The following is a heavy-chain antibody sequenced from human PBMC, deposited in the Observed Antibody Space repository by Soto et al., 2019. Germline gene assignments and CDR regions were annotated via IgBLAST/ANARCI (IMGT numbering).Heavy chain of an antibody. CDR3: ARDRAYSSWAPFXY. CDR1: GFTFSSYG. CDR2: IWYDGSNK. J-gene: IGHJ4*02. D-gene: IGHD6-6*01. V-gene: IGHV3-33*01. Sequence: GGSLRLSCAASGFTFSSYGMHWVRQAPGKGLEWVAVIWYDGSNKYYADSVKGRFTISRDNSKNTLYLQMNSLRAEDTAVYYCARDRAYSSWAPFXYWGQGTLVTVSS.